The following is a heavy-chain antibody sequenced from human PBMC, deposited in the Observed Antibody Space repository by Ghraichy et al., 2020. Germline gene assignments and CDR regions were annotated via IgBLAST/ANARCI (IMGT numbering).Heavy chain of an antibody. V-gene: IGHV3-7*03. D-gene: IGHD2-21*01. Sequence: GGSLRLSCAASGFTFSRHWIHWVRQAPGKGLEWVASLSGDGSDKRYLDSVKGRFTISRDNAKNSLYLQMNSLRADDTAVYYCTRGVLLEPGIADYWGQGTLVAVSS. CDR3: TRGVLLEPGIADY. CDR1: GFTFSRHW. J-gene: IGHJ4*02. CDR2: LSGDGSDK.